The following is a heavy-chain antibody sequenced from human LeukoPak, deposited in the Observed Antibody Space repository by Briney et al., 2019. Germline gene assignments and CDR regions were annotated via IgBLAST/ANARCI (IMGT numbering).Heavy chain of an antibody. D-gene: IGHD3-22*01. J-gene: IGHJ4*02. CDR1: GFTFSDYY. Sequence: GGSLRLSCAASGFTFSDYYMSWIRQAPGKGLEWVSYISSSGSYTNYADSVKGRFTSSRDNAKNSLYLQMNSLRAEDTAVYFCARGSGYYDRVLDYWGQGTLVTVSS. CDR3: ARGSGYYDRVLDY. V-gene: IGHV3-11*03. CDR2: ISSSGSYT.